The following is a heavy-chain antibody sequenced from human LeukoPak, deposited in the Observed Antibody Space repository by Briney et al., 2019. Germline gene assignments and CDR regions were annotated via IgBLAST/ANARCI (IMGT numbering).Heavy chain of an antibody. V-gene: IGHV3-23*05. CDR1: GFTFVTYA. J-gene: IGHJ4*02. Sequence: PEGSLRLSCAASGFTFVTYAMSWVRQAPGKGLEWVATIGNSGSDTYYTDPVKGRFTISRDNSKNTLYLQMNSLTAEDTAVYYCAQRYYYLNYWGQGTLVTVSS. CDR3: AQRYYYLNY. CDR2: IGNSGSDT. D-gene: IGHD2-15*01.